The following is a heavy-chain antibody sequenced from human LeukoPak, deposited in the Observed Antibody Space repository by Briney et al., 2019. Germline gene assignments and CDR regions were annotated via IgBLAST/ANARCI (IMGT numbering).Heavy chain of an antibody. CDR3: ARDHSSSWRNFDY. CDR2: IYTSGST. CDR1: GGSISSGSYY. D-gene: IGHD6-13*01. V-gene: IGHV4-61*02. J-gene: IGHJ4*02. Sequence: SQTLSLTCTVSGGSISSGSYYWSWIRQPAGKGLEWIGRIYTSGSTNYNPSLKSRVTIPVDTSKNQFSLKLSSVTAADTAVYYCARDHSSSWRNFDYWGQGTLVTVSS.